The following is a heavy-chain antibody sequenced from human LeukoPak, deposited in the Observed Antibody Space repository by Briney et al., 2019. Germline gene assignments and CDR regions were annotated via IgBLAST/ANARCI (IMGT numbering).Heavy chain of an antibody. J-gene: IGHJ2*01. CDR1: GFTFSSYA. CDR2: IYYSGST. Sequence: PGESLRLSCAASGFTFSSYAMSWVRQPPGKGLEWIGSIYYSGSTYYNPSLKSRVTISVDTSKNQFSLKLSSVTAADTAVYYCARHVGTRSRWYFDLWGRGTLVTVSS. D-gene: IGHD3-10*01. CDR3: ARHVGTRSRWYFDL. V-gene: IGHV4-39*01.